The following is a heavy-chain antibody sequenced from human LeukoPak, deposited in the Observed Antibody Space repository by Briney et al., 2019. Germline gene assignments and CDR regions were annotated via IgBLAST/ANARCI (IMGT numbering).Heavy chain of an antibody. Sequence: PGRSLRLSCVASGFTFSDYGMHWVRQAPSTGLEWVAAISYDVSTLYYADSVKGRFTISRDNSKNTVYLQMNSLKETDSALYYCATVPGTKQLWLPYDHWGQGTLVTVSS. CDR3: ATVPGTKQLWLPYDH. V-gene: IGHV3-30*03. CDR2: ISYDVSTL. J-gene: IGHJ4*02. CDR1: GFTFSDYG. D-gene: IGHD5-18*01.